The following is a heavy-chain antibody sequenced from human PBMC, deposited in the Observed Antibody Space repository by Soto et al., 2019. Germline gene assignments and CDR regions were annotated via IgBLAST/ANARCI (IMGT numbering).Heavy chain of an antibody. CDR3: ARSGY. D-gene: IGHD3-10*01. J-gene: IGHJ4*02. Sequence: QVQLQESGPGLVKPSETLSLTCAVSGDSVSSSSYYWNWIRQPPGKGLEWIGYIYNSVSTNYNPSLKSRITMSVDTSKNQFSLKLNSVTAADTAVYYCARSGYWGQGTLVTVSS. CDR2: IYNSVST. V-gene: IGHV4-61*01. CDR1: GDSVSSSSYY.